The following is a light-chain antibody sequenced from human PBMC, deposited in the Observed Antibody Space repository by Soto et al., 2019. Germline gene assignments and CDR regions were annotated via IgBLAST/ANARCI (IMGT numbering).Light chain of an antibody. Sequence: QSALTQPPSASGSPGQSVTISCTGTRSDVGGYNHVSWYQQHPGKVPKLMIYDVTNRPSGVPDRFSGSKSGNTASLTFSGLQAEDEADYYCSSFAGNYWVFGGGTKLTVL. J-gene: IGLJ3*02. V-gene: IGLV2-8*01. CDR2: DVT. CDR3: SSFAGNYWV. CDR1: RSDVGGYNH.